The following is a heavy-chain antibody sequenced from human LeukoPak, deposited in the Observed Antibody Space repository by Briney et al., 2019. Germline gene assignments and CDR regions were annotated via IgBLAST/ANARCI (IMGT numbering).Heavy chain of an antibody. J-gene: IGHJ4*02. Sequence: GGSLRLSCAASGFTFSSYSMNWVRQAPGKGLEWVSYISSSSSTIYYADSVKGRFTTSRDNAKNSLHLQMNSLRAEDTAVYYCAREEVATIIDYWGQGTLVTVSS. CDR1: GFTFSSYS. D-gene: IGHD5-12*01. CDR3: AREEVATIIDY. V-gene: IGHV3-48*01. CDR2: ISSSSSTI.